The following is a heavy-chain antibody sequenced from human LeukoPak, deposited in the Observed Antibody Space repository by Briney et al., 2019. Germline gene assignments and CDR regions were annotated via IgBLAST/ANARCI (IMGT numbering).Heavy chain of an antibody. CDR1: GFTFSSYS. CDR3: AKGLGVGYCGDGSCYVYGMDV. V-gene: IGHV3-21*01. Sequence: GSLRLSCAASGFTFSSYSMNWVRQAPGKGLEWVSSISSSSSYIYYADSVKGRFTISRDNAKNSLYLQMNSLRAEDTAVFYCAKGLGVGYCGDGSCYVYGMDVWGQGTTVTVSS. D-gene: IGHD2-15*01. J-gene: IGHJ6*02. CDR2: ISSSSSYI.